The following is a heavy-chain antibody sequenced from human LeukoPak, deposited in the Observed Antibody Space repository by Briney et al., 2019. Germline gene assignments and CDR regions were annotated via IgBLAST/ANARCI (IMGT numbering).Heavy chain of an antibody. J-gene: IGHJ4*02. CDR2: INVNRGGT. Sequence: ASVKVSCKASGYTFTAYYMHWMRQAPGQGLEWMGWINVNRGGTNYAQRFQGRVTMTRDTSITTAYMELSRLKSDDTAVYYCARRYCSSTSCYYFDYWGQGTLVTVSS. V-gene: IGHV1-2*02. CDR3: ARRYCSSTSCYYFDY. CDR1: GYTFTAYY. D-gene: IGHD2-2*01.